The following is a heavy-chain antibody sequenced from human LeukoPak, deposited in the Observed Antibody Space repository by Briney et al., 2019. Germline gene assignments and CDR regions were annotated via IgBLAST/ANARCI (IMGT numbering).Heavy chain of an antibody. D-gene: IGHD3-10*01. V-gene: IGHV4-4*07. J-gene: IGHJ4*02. CDR2: IYTSGST. CDR3: ASVYRGVIPYYFDY. Sequence: SETLSLTCTVSGGSISSYYWSWIRQPAGKGLEWIGRIYTSGSTNYNPSLKSRVTMSVDTSKNQFSLKLSSVTAADTAVYYCASVYRGVIPYYFDYWGQGTLVTVSS. CDR1: GGSISSYY.